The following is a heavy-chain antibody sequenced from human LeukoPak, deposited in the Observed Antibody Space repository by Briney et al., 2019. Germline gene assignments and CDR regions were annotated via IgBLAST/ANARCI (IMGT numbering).Heavy chain of an antibody. J-gene: IGHJ4*02. D-gene: IGHD6-19*01. V-gene: IGHV4-34*01. CDR2: INHSGST. CDR3: ARGGQQWLVLGGNYFDY. CDR1: GESFSGYY. Sequence: SETLSLTCAVYGESFSGYYWSWIRQPPGKGLEWIGEINHSGSTNYNPSLKSRVTISVDTSKNQFSLKLSSVTAADTAVYYCARGGQQWLVLGGNYFDYWGQGTLVTVSS.